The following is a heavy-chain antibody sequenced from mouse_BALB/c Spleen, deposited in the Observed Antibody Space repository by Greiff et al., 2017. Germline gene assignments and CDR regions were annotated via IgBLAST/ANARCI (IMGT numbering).Heavy chain of an antibody. Sequence: EVQLQQSGPELVKPGASVKISCKASGYTFTDYNMHWVKQSHGKSLEWIGYIYPYNGGTGYNQKFKSKATLTVDNSSSTAYMELRSLTSEDSAVYYCARSRTGYYAMDYWGQGTSVTVSS. CDR2: IYPYNGGT. J-gene: IGHJ4*01. D-gene: IGHD4-1*01. V-gene: IGHV1S29*02. CDR3: ARSRTGYYAMDY. CDR1: GYTFTDYN.